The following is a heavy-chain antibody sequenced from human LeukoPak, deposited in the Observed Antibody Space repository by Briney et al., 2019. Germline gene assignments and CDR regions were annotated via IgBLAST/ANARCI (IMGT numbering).Heavy chain of an antibody. CDR1: GLTFSSYW. J-gene: IGHJ5*02. D-gene: IGHD5-12*01. CDR2: INSDGSST. CDR3: ARGSGYDWSHWFDP. V-gene: IGHV3-74*01. Sequence: QAGGSLRLSCAASGLTFSSYWMHWVRQAPGKGPVWVSRINSDGSSTSYADSVKGRFTISRDNAKNSLYLQMNSLRAEDTAVYYCARGSGYDWSHWFDPWGQGTLATVSS.